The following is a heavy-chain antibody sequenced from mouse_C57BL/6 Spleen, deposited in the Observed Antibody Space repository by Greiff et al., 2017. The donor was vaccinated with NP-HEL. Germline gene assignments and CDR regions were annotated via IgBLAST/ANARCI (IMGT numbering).Heavy chain of an antibody. J-gene: IGHJ4*01. CDR2: IDPSDSET. CDR1: GYTFTSYW. CDR3: ARWGTTVVAEAMDY. Sequence: QVQLQQPGAELVRPGSSVKLSCKASGYTFTSYWMHWVKQRPIQGLEWIGNIDPSDSETHYNQKFKDKATLTVDKSSSTAYMQLSSLTSEDSAVYDCARWGTTVVAEAMDYWGQGTSVTVSS. D-gene: IGHD1-1*01. V-gene: IGHV1-52*01.